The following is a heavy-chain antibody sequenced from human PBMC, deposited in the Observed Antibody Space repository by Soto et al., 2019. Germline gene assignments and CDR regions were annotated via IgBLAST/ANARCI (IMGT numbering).Heavy chain of an antibody. D-gene: IGHD6-19*01. CDR1: GGTFSSYA. CDR2: IIPIFGTA. J-gene: IGHJ3*02. CDR3: AFIAVAGTGDAFDI. Sequence: ASVKVSCKASGGTFSSYAISWVRQAPGQGLEWMGGIIPIFGTANYAQKFQGRVTITADESTSTAYMELRSLRSDDTAVYYCAFIAVAGTGDAFDIWGQGTMVTVSS. V-gene: IGHV1-69*13.